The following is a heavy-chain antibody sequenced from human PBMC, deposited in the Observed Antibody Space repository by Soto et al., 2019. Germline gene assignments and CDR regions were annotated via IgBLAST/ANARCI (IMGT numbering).Heavy chain of an antibody. Sequence: PSQTLSLTCAISGDSVSSNSGAWNWIRQSPSRGLEWLGRTYHRSKWFHDYAVSMKGRITITPDTSQNQFSLQLDSVTPDDTAVYYCVGGYSYGSSFDYWGHGTLVTVS. CDR2: TYHRSKWFH. D-gene: IGHD5-18*01. J-gene: IGHJ4*01. CDR1: GDSVSSNSGA. CDR3: VGGYSYGSSFDY. V-gene: IGHV6-1*01.